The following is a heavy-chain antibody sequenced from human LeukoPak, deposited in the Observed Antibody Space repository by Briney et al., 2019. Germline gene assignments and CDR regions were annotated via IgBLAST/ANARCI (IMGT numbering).Heavy chain of an antibody. J-gene: IGHJ4*02. Sequence: PGGSLRLSCAASGFTFSSYWMSWVRQAPGKGLEWVANIKQDGSEKYYVDSVKGRFTISRDNAKNSLYLQMNSLRAEDTAVYYCARVLTIFGVVGSGFDYWGQGTLVTVSS. CDR1: GFTFSSYW. CDR2: IKQDGSEK. CDR3: ARVLTIFGVVGSGFDY. D-gene: IGHD3-3*01. V-gene: IGHV3-7*01.